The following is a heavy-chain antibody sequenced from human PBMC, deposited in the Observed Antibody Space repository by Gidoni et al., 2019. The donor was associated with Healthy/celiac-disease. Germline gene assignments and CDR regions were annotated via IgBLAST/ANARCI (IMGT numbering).Heavy chain of an antibody. V-gene: IGHV3-73*01. CDR1: GFTFSGSA. CDR3: TRLSAGRSSPYYYYGMDV. Sequence: EVQLVESGGGLVQPGGSLNLSCAASGFTFSGSALPWVRQPSGKGLEWVGRIRSKANSYATAYAASVKGRFTISRDDSKNTAYLQMNSLKTEDTAVYYCTRLSAGRSSPYYYYGMDVWGQGTTVTVSS. J-gene: IGHJ6*02. D-gene: IGHD6-13*01. CDR2: IRSKANSYAT.